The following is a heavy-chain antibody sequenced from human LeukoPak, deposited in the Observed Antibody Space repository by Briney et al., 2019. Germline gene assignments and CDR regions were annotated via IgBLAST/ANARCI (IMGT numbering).Heavy chain of an antibody. CDR3: AKDDSSGSSCYFHGMDV. CDR2: ISYDGSNK. J-gene: IGHJ6*02. V-gene: IGHV3-30*18. Sequence: GGSLRLSCAASGFTFSAYGMHWVRQAPGKGLEWVAVISYDGSNKYYADSMKGRFTISRDNSKNTLYLQMNSLRAEDTAVYYCAKDDSSGSSCYFHGMDVWGQGTTVTVSS. CDR1: GFTFSAYG. D-gene: IGHD3-22*01.